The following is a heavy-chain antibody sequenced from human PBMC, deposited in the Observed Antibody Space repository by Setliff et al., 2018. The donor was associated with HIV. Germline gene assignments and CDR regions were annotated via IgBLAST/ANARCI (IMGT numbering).Heavy chain of an antibody. Sequence: TSETLSLTCTVSGYSISSGYYWGWIRQPPGKGLEWIGSTYHSGSTYYNPSLKSRVTISVDTSKNQFSLKLSSVTAADTAVYYCARDSITGTTPAFDYWGQGTLVTVSS. J-gene: IGHJ4*02. CDR1: GYSISSGYY. CDR3: ARDSITGTTPAFDY. D-gene: IGHD1-20*01. CDR2: TYHSGST. V-gene: IGHV4-38-2*02.